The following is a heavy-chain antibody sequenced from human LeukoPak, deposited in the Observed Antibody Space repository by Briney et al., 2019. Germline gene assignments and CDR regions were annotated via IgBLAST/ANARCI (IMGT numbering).Heavy chain of an antibody. V-gene: IGHV1-69*04. J-gene: IGHJ4*02. Sequence: SVKVSCKASGGTFSSYAISWVRQAPGQGLEWMGRIIPILGVANYAQKFQGRVTITADKSTSTAYMELSSLRSEDTAVYYCARDYDFWTQYWGQGTLVTVSS. D-gene: IGHD3-3*01. CDR1: GGTFSSYA. CDR3: ARDYDFWTQY. CDR2: IIPILGVA.